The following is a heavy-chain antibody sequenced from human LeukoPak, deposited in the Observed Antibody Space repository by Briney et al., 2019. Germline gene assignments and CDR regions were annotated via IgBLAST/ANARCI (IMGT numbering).Heavy chain of an antibody. Sequence: SETLSLTCTVSGGSISSGGYYWSWIRQHPGKGLEWIGYIYYSGSTYYNPSLKSRVTISVDTSKNQFSLKLSSVTAADTAVYYCARGGRVREVAEVFDYWGQGTLVTVSS. D-gene: IGHD6-19*01. V-gene: IGHV4-31*03. CDR1: GGSISSGGYY. CDR2: IYYSGST. CDR3: ARGGRVREVAEVFDY. J-gene: IGHJ4*02.